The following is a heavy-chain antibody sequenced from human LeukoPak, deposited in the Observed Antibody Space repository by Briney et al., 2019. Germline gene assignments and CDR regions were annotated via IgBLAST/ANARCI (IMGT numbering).Heavy chain of an antibody. Sequence: SETLSLTCTVSGGSINSDSDYWGWIRQPPGKGLEWIGYIYYSGSTNYNPSLKSRVTISVDTSKNQFSLKLSSVTAADTAVYYCAGELTNATSGRPTAFDYWGQGTLVTVSS. V-gene: IGHV4-61*01. D-gene: IGHD2-2*01. CDR2: IYYSGST. CDR1: GGSINSDSDY. CDR3: AGELTNATSGRPTAFDY. J-gene: IGHJ4*02.